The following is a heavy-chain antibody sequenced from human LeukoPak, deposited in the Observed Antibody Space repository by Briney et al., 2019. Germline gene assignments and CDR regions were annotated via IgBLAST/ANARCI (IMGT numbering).Heavy chain of an antibody. CDR3: ASPKIAMSEYFQH. V-gene: IGHV4-39*07. J-gene: IGHJ1*01. CDR2: LHYGGKN. D-gene: IGHD2-21*01. CDR1: GGSISSSSSY. Sequence: PSETLSLICTVSGGSISSSSSYWGWIRQSPGKGLEWIGSLHYGGKNYYNPSLKSRVTISVDTSKNQFSLKLSSVTAADTAVYFCASPKIAMSEYFQHWGQGTLVTVSS.